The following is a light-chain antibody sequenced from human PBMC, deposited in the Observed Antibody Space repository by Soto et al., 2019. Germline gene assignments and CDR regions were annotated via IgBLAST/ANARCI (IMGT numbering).Light chain of an antibody. CDR2: GAS. Sequence: EIVMTQSPATLSVSPGERATLSRRASQSVSSNLAWYQQKPGQAPRLLIYGASTRATGIPARFSGSGSGTEFTLTISSLQSEDFAVYYCQQYNNWPPYTFGQGTKLEIK. CDR3: QQYNNWPPYT. J-gene: IGKJ2*01. V-gene: IGKV3-15*01. CDR1: QSVSSN.